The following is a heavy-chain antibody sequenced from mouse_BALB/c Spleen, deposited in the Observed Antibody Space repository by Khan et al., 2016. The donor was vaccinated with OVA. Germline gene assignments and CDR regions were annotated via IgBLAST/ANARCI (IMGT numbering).Heavy chain of an antibody. V-gene: IGHV9-4*02. CDR1: GYTFTTAG. Sequence: QIQLVQSGPELKKPGETVRISCKASGYTFTTAGIQWVQKMPGKGLKWIGWINTHSGVPKYAEDFKGRFAFSLDISVNTAYLQITNLTNEDTATYCCARGGASYYRNDGGAMEYWGQGTSVTVSA. CDR3: ARGGASYYRNDGGAMEY. J-gene: IGHJ4*01. D-gene: IGHD2-14*01. CDR2: INTHSGVP.